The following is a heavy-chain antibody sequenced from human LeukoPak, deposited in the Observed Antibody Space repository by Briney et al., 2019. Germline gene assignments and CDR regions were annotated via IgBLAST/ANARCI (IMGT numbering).Heavy chain of an antibody. CDR2: IIPIFGTA. J-gene: IGHJ4*02. D-gene: IGHD3-22*01. CDR1: GGTFSSYA. Sequence: SVKVSCKASGGTFSSYAISWVRQAPGQGLEWMGRIIPIFGTANYAQKFQGRVTITTVESTSTAYMELSSLRSEDTAVYYCARDRYDSSGYYPRPGDYWGQGTLVTVSS. CDR3: ARDRYDSSGYYPRPGDY. V-gene: IGHV1-69*05.